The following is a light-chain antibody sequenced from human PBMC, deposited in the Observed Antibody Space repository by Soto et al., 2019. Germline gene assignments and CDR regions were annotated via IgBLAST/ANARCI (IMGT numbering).Light chain of an antibody. J-gene: IGKJ4*01. CDR2: AAS. V-gene: IGKV1-9*01. Sequence: DIHLTQSRSFLSASVGDRVTITCRASQGISSYLAWYQQKPGKAPKLLIYAASTLQSGVPSRFSGSGSGTEFTLTISSLQPEDFATYYCQQLNSYPQVTFGGGTKVDIK. CDR3: QQLNSYPQVT. CDR1: QGISSY.